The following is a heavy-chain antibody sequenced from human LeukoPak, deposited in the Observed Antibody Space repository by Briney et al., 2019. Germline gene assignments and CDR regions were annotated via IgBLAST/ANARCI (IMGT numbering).Heavy chain of an antibody. D-gene: IGHD5-24*01. CDR1: GGSISSSNW. V-gene: IGHV4-4*02. CDR3: ARGMATIDAFDI. J-gene: IGHJ3*02. Sequence: SETLSLTCAVSGGSISSSNWWSWVRQPPGKGLEWIGEIYHSGSTNYNPSLKGRVTISVDTSKNQFSLKLSSVTAADTAVYYCARGMATIDAFDIWGQGTMVTVSS. CDR2: IYHSGST.